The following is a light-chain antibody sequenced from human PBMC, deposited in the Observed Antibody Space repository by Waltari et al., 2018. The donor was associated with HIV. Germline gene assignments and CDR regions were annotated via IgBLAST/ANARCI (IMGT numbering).Light chain of an antibody. Sequence: DVVMTQSPLSLPVTLGQPASISCRSSQSLVYRNGNTYLNWFQQRPGQSPMRLIYKVSNRDSGVPDRFSGSGSGSDFTLKISRVEAEDVGVYYCMQGTHWPYTFGQGTKLKIK. CDR3: MQGTHWPYT. CDR2: KVS. J-gene: IGKJ2*01. CDR1: QSLVYRNGNTY. V-gene: IGKV2-30*01.